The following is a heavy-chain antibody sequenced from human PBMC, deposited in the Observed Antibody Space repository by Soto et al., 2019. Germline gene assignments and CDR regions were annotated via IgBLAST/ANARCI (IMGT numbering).Heavy chain of an antibody. Sequence: ASVKVSCKASGYTFTSYGISWVRQAPGQGLEWMGWISAYNGNTNYAQKLQGRVTMTTDTSTSTAYMELRSLRSDDTAVYYCARDIVVVPAAPRTFDYWGQGTLVTVSS. CDR3: ARDIVVVPAAPRTFDY. D-gene: IGHD2-2*01. J-gene: IGHJ4*02. CDR2: ISAYNGNT. CDR1: GYTFTSYG. V-gene: IGHV1-18*01.